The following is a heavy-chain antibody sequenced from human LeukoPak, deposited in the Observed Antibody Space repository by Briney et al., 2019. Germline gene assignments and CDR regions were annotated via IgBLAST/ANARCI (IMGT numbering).Heavy chain of an antibody. Sequence: GGSLRLSCAASGFTFDDYAMHWVRQAPGKGLEWVSGISWNSGSIGYADSVKGRFTISRDNARNSLYLQMNSLRAEDTAVYYCAKGGLSPDYWGQGTLVTVSS. CDR2: ISWNSGSI. J-gene: IGHJ4*02. V-gene: IGHV3-9*01. D-gene: IGHD2-15*01. CDR1: GFTFDDYA. CDR3: AKGGLSPDY.